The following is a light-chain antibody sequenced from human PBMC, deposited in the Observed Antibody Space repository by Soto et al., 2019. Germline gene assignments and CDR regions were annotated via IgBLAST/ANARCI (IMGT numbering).Light chain of an antibody. J-gene: IGLJ3*02. V-gene: IGLV1-40*01. CDR2: GNT. CDR1: SSDIGAGSD. Sequence: QSALTQPPSVSGAPGQRVTISCTGSSSDIGAGSDVHWYQQLPGTAPKLLIFGNTNRPSGVPDRFSGSKSGTSASLAITGLQAEDEADYYCQSYDSSLSGSVVFGGGTKVTVL. CDR3: QSYDSSLSGSVV.